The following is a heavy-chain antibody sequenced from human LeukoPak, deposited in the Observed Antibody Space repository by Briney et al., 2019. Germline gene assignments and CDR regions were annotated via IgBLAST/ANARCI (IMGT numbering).Heavy chain of an antibody. J-gene: IGHJ6*04. Sequence: GGSLRLSCAASGFTFRTYAMSWVRQAPGKGLEWVSSITGSGVNTYYADSVRGRFSISRDNSKNTLYLQMNSLRAEDTAVYYCAELGITMIGGVWGKGTTVTISS. CDR2: ITGSGVNT. V-gene: IGHV3-23*01. D-gene: IGHD3-10*02. CDR1: GFTFRTYA. CDR3: AELGITMIGGV.